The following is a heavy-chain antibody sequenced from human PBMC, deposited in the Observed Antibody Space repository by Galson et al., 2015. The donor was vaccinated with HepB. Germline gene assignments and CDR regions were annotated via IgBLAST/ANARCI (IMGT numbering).Heavy chain of an antibody. CDR2: ISHDGINK. CDR3: ARDRHVVATTAPGH. CDR1: GFSFSGYV. Sequence: SLRLSCAASGFSFSGYVMYWVRLTPGRGLECVAIISHDGINKYSAASVKGRFTISRDKSNNTVYLQMNSLRSEDTGVYYCARDRHVVATTAPGHWGLGTLVIVSS. D-gene: IGHD2-21*02. V-gene: IGHV3-30-3*01. J-gene: IGHJ4*02.